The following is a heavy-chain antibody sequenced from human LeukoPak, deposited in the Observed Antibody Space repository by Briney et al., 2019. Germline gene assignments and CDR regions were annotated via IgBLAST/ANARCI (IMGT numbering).Heavy chain of an antibody. CDR2: ISYDGSSK. D-gene: IGHD3-10*01. CDR3: AKVKMVRGVTPKIDY. V-gene: IGHV3-30*18. CDR1: GFTFSSYG. Sequence: PGGSLRLSCAASGFTFSSYGMQWVRQAPGKGLEWVAVISYDGSSKYYADSVKGRFTISRDNSKNTLYLQMNSLRAEDTAVYYCAKVKMVRGVTPKIDYWGQGTLVTVSS. J-gene: IGHJ4*02.